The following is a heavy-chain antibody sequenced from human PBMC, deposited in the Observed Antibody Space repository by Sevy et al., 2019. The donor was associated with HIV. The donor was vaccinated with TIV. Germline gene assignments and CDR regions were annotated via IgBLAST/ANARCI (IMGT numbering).Heavy chain of an antibody. J-gene: IGHJ4*02. Sequence: GGSLRLSCAASGFSISGYGMHWVSQAPGKGLEWVAVIWYDGTNKEYADSVKGRFTISRDNSKNTLYLQMNSLRADDTAVYYCAREDIRVAGIGYYFHSWGQGTLVTVSS. CDR1: GFSISGYG. CDR3: AREDIRVAGIGYYFHS. CDR2: IWYDGTNK. D-gene: IGHD6-19*01. V-gene: IGHV3-33*01.